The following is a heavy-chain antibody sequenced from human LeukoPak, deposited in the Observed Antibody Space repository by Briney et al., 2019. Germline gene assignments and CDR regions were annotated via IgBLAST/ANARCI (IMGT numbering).Heavy chain of an antibody. CDR2: ISSSSRII. D-gene: IGHD6-13*01. V-gene: IGHV3-48*01. CDR3: ARAAIAAARIYYYMDV. J-gene: IGHJ6*03. Sequence: GGSLRLSCAPSGFTFSTYSMNWVRQAPGKGLEWVSYISSSSRIIYYADSVKGRFTISRDNAKNSLYLQMNSLRAEDTAVYYCARAAIAAARIYYYMDVWGKGTTVTVSS. CDR1: GFTFSTYS.